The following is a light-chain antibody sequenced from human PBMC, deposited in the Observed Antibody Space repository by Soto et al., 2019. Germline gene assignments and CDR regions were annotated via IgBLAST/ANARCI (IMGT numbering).Light chain of an antibody. CDR3: QQYNTWPPIT. CDR1: QSVGSK. CDR2: GAA. V-gene: IGKV3-15*01. Sequence: ETMMPQSPATLSLYTGERDTLSFGAGQSVGSKLFWYQQKTGQAPRFLIYGAATRATGMPARFSGSGSGTEFTLTISSLQSEDFAVYYCQQYNTWPPITFGQGARLEIK. J-gene: IGKJ5*01.